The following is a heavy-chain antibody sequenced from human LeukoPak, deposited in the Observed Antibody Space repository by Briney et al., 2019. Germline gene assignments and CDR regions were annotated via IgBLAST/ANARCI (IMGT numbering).Heavy chain of an antibody. V-gene: IGHV3-30*18. CDR3: AKGNYYDSSGQDY. Sequence: GGSLRLSCAASGFTLSSYGMHWVRQAPGKGLEWVAVISYDGSNKYYADSVKGRFTISRDNSKNTLYLQMNSLRAEDTAVYYCAKGNYYDSSGQDYWGQGTLVTVSS. CDR1: GFTLSSYG. J-gene: IGHJ4*02. CDR2: ISYDGSNK. D-gene: IGHD3-22*01.